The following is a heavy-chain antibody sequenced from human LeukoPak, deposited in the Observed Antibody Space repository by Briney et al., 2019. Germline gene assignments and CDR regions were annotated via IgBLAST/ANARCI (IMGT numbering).Heavy chain of an antibody. V-gene: IGHV4-34*01. CDR2: IYHSGST. D-gene: IGHD3-22*01. CDR3: ARVGGYPPYFDY. Sequence: ASETLSLTCAVYGGSFSGYYWSWIRQPPGKGLEWIGSIYHSGSTYYNPSLKSRVTISVDTSKNQFSLKLSSVTAADTAVYYCARVGGYPPYFDYWGQGTLVTVSS. J-gene: IGHJ4*02. CDR1: GGSFSGYY.